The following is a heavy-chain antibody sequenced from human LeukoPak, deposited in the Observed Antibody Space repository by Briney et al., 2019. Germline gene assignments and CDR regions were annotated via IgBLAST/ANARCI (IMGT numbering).Heavy chain of an antibody. CDR1: GFTFSDHY. Sequence: GGSLRLSCAASGFTFSDHYIDWVCQAPGKGLEWVGRSRNKANSYTTSYAASVKGRFTISRDDSKNSPYLQMNSLKTEDTAVYYCTRIAAVGTHFDYWGQGTLVTVSS. D-gene: IGHD6-13*01. CDR2: SRNKANSYTT. J-gene: IGHJ4*02. CDR3: TRIAAVGTHFDY. V-gene: IGHV3-72*01.